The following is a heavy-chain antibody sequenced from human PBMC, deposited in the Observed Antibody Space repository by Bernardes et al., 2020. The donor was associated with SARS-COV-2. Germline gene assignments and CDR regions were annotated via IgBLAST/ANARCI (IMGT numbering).Heavy chain of an antibody. CDR2: LYTTGST. Sequence: SETLSLTCTVSGGSINSGFYYWSWIRLPAGKGLEWIGRLYTTGSTNYNPSLKSRVTISLDTSKNQFSLRLTSVTAADTAVYFCARDTSTYYVFDNWGQGTQVTVSS. CDR3: ARDTSTYYVFDN. CDR1: GGSINSGFYY. J-gene: IGHJ4*02. D-gene: IGHD1-26*01. V-gene: IGHV4-61*02.